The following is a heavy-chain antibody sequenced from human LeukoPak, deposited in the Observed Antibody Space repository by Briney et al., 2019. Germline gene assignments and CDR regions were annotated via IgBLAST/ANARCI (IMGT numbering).Heavy chain of an antibody. J-gene: IGHJ6*02. CDR3: AKDPAWSADGYGRYYGMDV. CDR1: GFTFSSYA. CDR2: ISGSGGST. V-gene: IGHV3-23*01. Sequence: PGGSLRLSCAASGFTFSSYAMSWVRQAPGKGLEWVSAISGSGGSTYYADSVKGRFTISRDNSKNTLYLQMNSLRAEDTAVYYCAKDPAWSADGYGRYYGMDVWGQGTTVTVSS. D-gene: IGHD1-1*01.